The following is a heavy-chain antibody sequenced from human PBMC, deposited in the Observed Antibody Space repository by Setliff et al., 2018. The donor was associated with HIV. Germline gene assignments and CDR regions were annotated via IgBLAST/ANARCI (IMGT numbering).Heavy chain of an antibody. CDR2: IYHSGST. CDR1: GGSISSTNW. Sequence: SETLSLTCAVSGGSISSTNWWSWVRQPPGKGLEWIGEIYHSGSTTYNPSLKRRVTMSLDKSKNQFSLQVTSVTAADTAVYFCARGQEDKGYNGNYFYYFYMDVWGNGTAVTVSS. CDR3: ARGQEDKGYNGNYFYYFYMDV. J-gene: IGHJ6*03. D-gene: IGHD1-20*01. V-gene: IGHV4-4*02.